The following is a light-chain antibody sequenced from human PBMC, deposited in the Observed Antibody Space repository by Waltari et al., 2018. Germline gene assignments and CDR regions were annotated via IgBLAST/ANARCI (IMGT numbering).Light chain of an antibody. V-gene: IGKV3-20*01. CDR1: QNVRRDY. CDR2: GAS. CDR3: QQYGSSLWT. Sequence: DSLLTQSPGTLSLTPGERATLSCRASQNVRRDYLAWYQHKPGQAPRLLIFGASRRATGIPERFSGTGSGTDFTLTISRLEPEDFALYYCQQYGSSLWTFGQGTKVEIK. J-gene: IGKJ1*01.